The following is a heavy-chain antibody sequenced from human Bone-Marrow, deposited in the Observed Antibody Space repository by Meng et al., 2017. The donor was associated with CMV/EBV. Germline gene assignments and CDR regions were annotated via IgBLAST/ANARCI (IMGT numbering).Heavy chain of an antibody. V-gene: IGHV3-23*01. CDR3: ARRGYYGSGFDY. J-gene: IGHJ4*02. CDR2: ISGSGGYT. D-gene: IGHD3-10*01. Sequence: CAASGFTFSSYGMHWVRQAPGKGLEWVSDISGSGGYTYYTDSVKGRFTISRDNSKNTLYLQMNSLRAEDTVLYYCARRGYYGSGFDYWGQGTLVTVSS. CDR1: GFTFSSYG.